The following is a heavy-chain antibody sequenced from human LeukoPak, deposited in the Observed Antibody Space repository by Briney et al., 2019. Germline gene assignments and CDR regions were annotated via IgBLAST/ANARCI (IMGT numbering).Heavy chain of an antibody. CDR2: ISAYNGNT. V-gene: IGHV1-18*04. CDR1: GYTFTSYG. D-gene: IGHD5-12*01. CDR3: ARNPLPLYSGYDYLFDY. J-gene: IGHJ4*02. Sequence: ASVKVSCKASGYTFTSYGISWVRQAPGQGLEWMGWISAYNGNTNYAQKLQGRVTTTTDTSTSTAYMELRSLRSDDTAVYYCARNPLPLYSGYDYLFDYWGQGTLVTVSS.